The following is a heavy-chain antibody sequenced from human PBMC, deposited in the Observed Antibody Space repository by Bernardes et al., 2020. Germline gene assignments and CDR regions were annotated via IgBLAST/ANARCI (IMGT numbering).Heavy chain of an antibody. CDR2: IYYSGST. J-gene: IGHJ6*03. D-gene: IGHD3-3*01. Sequence: SETLSLTCTVSGGSISSSSYYWVWLRQPPGQGWEWIGSIYYSGSTYYNPSLKSRVTISVDTSKNQFSLKLSPVTAADTAVYYCARQGTGYDFWSGYSSVRLHYYYMDVGGKGTTVTVSS. V-gene: IGHV4-39*01. CDR1: GGSISSSSYY. CDR3: ARQGTGYDFWSGYSSVRLHYYYMDV.